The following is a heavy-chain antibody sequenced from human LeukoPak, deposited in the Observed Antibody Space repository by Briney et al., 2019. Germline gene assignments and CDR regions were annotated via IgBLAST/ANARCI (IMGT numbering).Heavy chain of an antibody. CDR3: ARTNQLYYYGSGSYEPPFDY. CDR1: GYTFTSYG. CDR2: ISAYNGNT. V-gene: IGHV1-18*01. J-gene: IGHJ4*02. D-gene: IGHD3-10*01. Sequence: ASVKVSCKASGYTFTSYGISWVRQAPGQGLEWMGWISAYNGNTNYAQKLQGRVTMTADTSTSTAYMELRSLRSDDTAVYYCARTNQLYYYGSGSYEPPFDYWGQGTLVTVSS.